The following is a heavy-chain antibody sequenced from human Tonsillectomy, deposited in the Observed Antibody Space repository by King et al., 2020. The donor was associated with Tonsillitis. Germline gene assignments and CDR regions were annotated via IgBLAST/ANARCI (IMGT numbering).Heavy chain of an antibody. CDR1: GFAFKSYG. V-gene: IGHV3-33*05. Sequence: VQLVESGGGVVQPGGSLRLSCASSGFAFKSYGMHWVRQAPGKGLEGVAVISFDATRQNYADSVKGRFTISRDNAKNTLYLQMNSLTAEDTAVYYCARERLYSSAWGIDYWGQGSLVTVSS. CDR3: ARERLYSSAWGIDY. J-gene: IGHJ4*02. D-gene: IGHD6-19*01. CDR2: ISFDATRQ.